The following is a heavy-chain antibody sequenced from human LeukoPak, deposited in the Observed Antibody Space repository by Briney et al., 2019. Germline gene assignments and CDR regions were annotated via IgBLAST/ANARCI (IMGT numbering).Heavy chain of an antibody. CDR1: GGTFSNYA. J-gene: IGHJ4*02. D-gene: IGHD4-17*01. V-gene: IGHV1-69*06. CDR2: IIPIFGTA. CDR3: ARATVTTFPYYFDY. Sequence: SVKVSCKASGGTFSNYAISWVRQAPGQGLEWMGGIIPIFGTANYAQKFQGRATITADKSTSTAYMELSSLRSEDTAVYYCARATVTTFPYYFDYWGQGTLVTVSS.